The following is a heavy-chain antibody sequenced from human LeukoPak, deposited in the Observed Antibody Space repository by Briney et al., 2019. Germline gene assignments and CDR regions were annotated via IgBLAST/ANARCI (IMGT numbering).Heavy chain of an antibody. D-gene: IGHD3-22*01. V-gene: IGHV4-59*01. Sequence: PSETLSLTCSVSGGSISSNYWSWIRQPPGKGLEWIGYIYYSGSTNYNPSLKSRVTISLGTSKNQFSLKLSSVTAADTAVYYCARHFSRGDTSAYYYPDFDYWGQGTLVTVSS. CDR2: IYYSGST. CDR3: ARHFSRGDTSAYYYPDFDY. J-gene: IGHJ4*02. CDR1: GGSISSNY.